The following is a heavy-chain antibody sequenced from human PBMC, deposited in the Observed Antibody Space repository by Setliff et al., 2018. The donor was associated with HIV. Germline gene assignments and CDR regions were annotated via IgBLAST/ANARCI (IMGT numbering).Heavy chain of an antibody. Sequence: PSETLSLTCTVSGGSISGHYWSWIRQPPGMGLEWVGYIYYSGSTYSNPSLMSRATMSVDTSKNQFSLELRSVTVADTAVYFCAREDASGNHAFDFWGQGKMGTVS. D-gene: IGHD2-2*01. V-gene: IGHV4-59*11. CDR2: IYYSGST. J-gene: IGHJ3*01. CDR3: AREDASGNHAFDF. CDR1: GGSISGHY.